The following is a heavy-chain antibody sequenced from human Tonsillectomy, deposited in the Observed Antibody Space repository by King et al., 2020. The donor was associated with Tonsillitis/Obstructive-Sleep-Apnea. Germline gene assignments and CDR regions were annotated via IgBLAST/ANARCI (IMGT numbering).Heavy chain of an antibody. D-gene: IGHD1-20*01. CDR3: ARDGEEYNWNEGDAFDI. Sequence: VQLVESGGGVVQPGRSLRLSCAASGFTFSSYAMHWVRQAPGKGLEWVAVISYDGSNKYYADSVKGRFTISRDNSKNTLYLQMNSLRAEDTAVYYCARDGEEYNWNEGDAFDIWGQGTMVTVSS. J-gene: IGHJ3*02. CDR1: GFTFSSYA. V-gene: IGHV3-30*01. CDR2: ISYDGSNK.